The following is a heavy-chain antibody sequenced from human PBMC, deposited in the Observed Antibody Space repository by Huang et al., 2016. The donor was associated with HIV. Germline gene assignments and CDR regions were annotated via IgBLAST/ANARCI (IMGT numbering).Heavy chain of an antibody. CDR2: IWVSNEEA. D-gene: IGHD3-16*01. J-gene: IGHJ3*02. CDR3: ARDPKYHSFPYFRQRRGIEI. Sequence: QIRLVQSGAEVKKPGASVRVSCQASGYAFSGYDFRWVRPAPGQGPEGVGWIWVSNEEANYGQRFQGRVTLTTDKSTTTVYMDLRSLRSDDTAVYYCARDPKYHSFPYFRQRRGIEIWGQGTVVTVSS. CDR1: GYAFSGYD. V-gene: IGHV1-18*04.